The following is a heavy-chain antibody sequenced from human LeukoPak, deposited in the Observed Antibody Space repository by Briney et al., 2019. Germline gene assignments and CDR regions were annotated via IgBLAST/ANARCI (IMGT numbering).Heavy chain of an antibody. V-gene: IGHV3-23*01. J-gene: IGHJ4*02. CDR3: AKLDYYDTH. CDR1: GLTFSSYA. Sequence: GGSLRLSCAASGLTFSSYAMSWVRQAPGKGLEWISSITGSGASNYYADSVKGRFIISRDNSKNTLYLQMNSLRAEDTAVYYCAKLDYYDTHWGQGTLVTVSP. CDR2: ITGSGASN. D-gene: IGHD3-22*01.